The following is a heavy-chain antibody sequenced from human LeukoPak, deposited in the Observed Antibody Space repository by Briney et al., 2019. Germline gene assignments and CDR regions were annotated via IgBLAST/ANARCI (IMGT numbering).Heavy chain of an antibody. CDR3: AKDKEQWYSSGWPDY. V-gene: IGHV3-9*01. Sequence: GGSLRISCAASGFTFDDYAMHWVRQAPGKGLEWVSGISWNSGSIGYADSVKGRFTISRDNAKNSLYLQMNSLRAEDTALYYCAKDKEQWYSSGWPDYWGQGTLVTVSS. CDR1: GFTFDDYA. D-gene: IGHD6-19*01. J-gene: IGHJ4*02. CDR2: ISWNSGSI.